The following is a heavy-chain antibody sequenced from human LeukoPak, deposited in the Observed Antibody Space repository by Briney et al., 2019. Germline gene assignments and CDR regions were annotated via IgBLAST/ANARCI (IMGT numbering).Heavy chain of an antibody. CDR3: LRDYHGMDV. J-gene: IGHJ6*02. CDR2: IGSAGDT. V-gene: IGHV3-13*01. D-gene: IGHD3-16*02. Sequence: GGSLRLSCAASGFTFSSYDMHWVRQATGKGLEWVSAIGSAGDTYYPGSVKGRFTMSRDNASNKVHLQMNSLRDGDTGFYYCLRDYHGMDVWGQGTTVIVSS. CDR1: GFTFSSYD.